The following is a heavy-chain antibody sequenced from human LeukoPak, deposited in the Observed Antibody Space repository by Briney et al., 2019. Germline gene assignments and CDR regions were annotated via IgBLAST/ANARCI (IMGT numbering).Heavy chain of an antibody. CDR1: GGSISSYY. CDR3: ARERQWLVRGPFDP. Sequence: SETLSLTCTVSGGSISSYYWSWIRQPAGKGLQWIGRMYTSGSTNYNPSLKSRVTISVDTSKNQFPLKLSSVTAADTAVYYCARERQWLVRGPFDPWGQGTLVTVSS. V-gene: IGHV4-4*07. J-gene: IGHJ5*02. D-gene: IGHD6-19*01. CDR2: MYTSGST.